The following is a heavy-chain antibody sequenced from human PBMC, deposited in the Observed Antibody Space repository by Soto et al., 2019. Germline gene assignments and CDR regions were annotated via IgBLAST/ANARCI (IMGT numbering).Heavy chain of an antibody. CDR2: ISGSGGST. J-gene: IGHJ4*02. CDR3: AKPPDYIVVVITPKFDY. D-gene: IGHD3-22*01. Sequence: PGGSLRLSCAASGFTFSSYAMSWVRQAPGKGLEWVSAISGSGGSTYYADSVKGRFTISRDNSKNTLYLQMNSLRAEDTAVYYCAKPPDYIVVVITPKFDYWGQGTLVTVSS. CDR1: GFTFSSYA. V-gene: IGHV3-23*01.